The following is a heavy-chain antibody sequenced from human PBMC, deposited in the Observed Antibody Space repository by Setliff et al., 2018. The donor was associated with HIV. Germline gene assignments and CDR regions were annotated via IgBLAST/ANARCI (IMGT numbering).Heavy chain of an antibody. CDR3: TRDYRNLGFDL. CDR1: GFTLSSYW. Sequence: PGGSLRLSCAASGFTLSSYWMHWVRQAPGKGLVYVSHINGDGSTTTYADSVEGRFTISRDNAKNTRYLQMNSLRAEDTAVYYCTRDYRNLGFDLWGRGSLVTVSS. CDR2: INGDGSTT. D-gene: IGHD4-4*01. V-gene: IGHV3-74*01. J-gene: IGHJ2*01.